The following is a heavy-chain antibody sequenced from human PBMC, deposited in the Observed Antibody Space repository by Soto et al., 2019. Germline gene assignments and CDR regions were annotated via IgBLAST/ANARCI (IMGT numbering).Heavy chain of an antibody. D-gene: IGHD5-12*01. CDR1: GFTFSSYA. Sequence: GGSLRLSCAASGFTFSSYAMHWVRQAPGKGLEYVSAISSNGGSTYYANSVKGRFTISRDNSKNTLYLQMGSLRAEDMAVYYCARGSVATIVGKVFDYWGQGTLVTVSS. CDR2: ISSNGGST. V-gene: IGHV3-64*01. J-gene: IGHJ4*02. CDR3: ARGSVATIVGKVFDY.